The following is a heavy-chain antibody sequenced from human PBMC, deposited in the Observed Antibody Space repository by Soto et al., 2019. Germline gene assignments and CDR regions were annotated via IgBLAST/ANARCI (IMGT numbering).Heavy chain of an antibody. Sequence: GGSLRLSCAASGFTFSSYAMSWVRQAPGKGLEWVSAISGSGGSTYYADSVKGRFTISRDNSKNTLYLQMNSLRAEDTAVYYCAKDEAVAGTGYYFDYWGQGTLVTVSS. D-gene: IGHD6-19*01. CDR1: GFTFSSYA. CDR3: AKDEAVAGTGYYFDY. CDR2: ISGSGGST. J-gene: IGHJ4*02. V-gene: IGHV3-23*01.